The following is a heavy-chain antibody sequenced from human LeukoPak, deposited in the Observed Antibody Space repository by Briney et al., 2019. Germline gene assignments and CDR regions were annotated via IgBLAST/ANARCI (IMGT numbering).Heavy chain of an antibody. Sequence: ASVKVSCKASGYIFINHWMHWVRQAPGQGLEWVGLINPTGTTTLYAQKFQGRVTMTRDMSTSTVYMELSSLRSEDTAVYYCARDKMATMKLDYWGQGTLVTVSS. CDR1: GYIFINHW. J-gene: IGHJ4*02. D-gene: IGHD5-24*01. CDR2: INPTGTTT. V-gene: IGHV1-46*01. CDR3: ARDKMATMKLDY.